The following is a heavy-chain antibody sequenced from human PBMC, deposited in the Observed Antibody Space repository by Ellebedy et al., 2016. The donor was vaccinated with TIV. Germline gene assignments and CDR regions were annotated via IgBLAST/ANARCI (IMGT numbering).Heavy chain of an antibody. J-gene: IGHJ4*02. CDR1: GYTFTSYY. Sequence: ASVKVSCKASGYTFTSYYMHWVRQAPGQGLEWMGIINPRSGTTSYAEKFQGRVTMTRDTSTSTVYMELSSLRSEDTAVYYCARYYNWNDDGEDYWGQGTLVTVSS. V-gene: IGHV1-46*01. CDR3: ARYYNWNDDGEDY. CDR2: INPRSGTT. D-gene: IGHD1-1*01.